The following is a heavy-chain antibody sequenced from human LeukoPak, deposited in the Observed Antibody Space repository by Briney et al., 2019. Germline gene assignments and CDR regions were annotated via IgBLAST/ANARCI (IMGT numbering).Heavy chain of an antibody. CDR3: AKADYYDSYFDY. Sequence: GGSLRLSCAASGFTFSSYAMSWVRQAPGKGLEWVSAISGSGGSTYYADSVKGRFTISRDNSKNMLYLQMNSLRAEDAAVYYCAKADYYDSYFDYWGQGTLVTVSS. J-gene: IGHJ4*02. CDR2: ISGSGGST. D-gene: IGHD3-22*01. V-gene: IGHV3-23*01. CDR1: GFTFSSYA.